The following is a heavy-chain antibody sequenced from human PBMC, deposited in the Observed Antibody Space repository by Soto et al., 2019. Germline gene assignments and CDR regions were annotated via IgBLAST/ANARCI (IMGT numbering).Heavy chain of an antibody. J-gene: IGHJ4*02. V-gene: IGHV4-39*01. Sequence: SETLSLTCIVSGEAISSSSYYLCWIRQPPGKGLEWIGSIYYSGRTYYNPSSKSRVTISIDTSKNQFSLKLSSVTATDTAVYYCARQRTTVVTQAYFDHWGQGALVTVSS. CDR2: IYYSGRT. CDR1: GEAISSSSYY. CDR3: ARQRTTVVTQAYFDH. D-gene: IGHD2-21*02.